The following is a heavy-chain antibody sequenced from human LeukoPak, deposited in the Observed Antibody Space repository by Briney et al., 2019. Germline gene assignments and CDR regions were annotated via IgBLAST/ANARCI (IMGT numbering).Heavy chain of an antibody. CDR3: ARDHTIFGVVFPTSGADY. CDR2: IKKDGSEK. Sequence: GGSLRLSCAASGFTFSSYWMSWVRQAPGKGLEWVANIKKDGSEKYYVDSVKGRFTISRDNAKNSLYLQMNSLRAEDAAVYYCARDHTIFGVVFPTSGADYWGQGTLVTVSS. V-gene: IGHV3-7*01. CDR1: GFTFSSYW. J-gene: IGHJ4*02. D-gene: IGHD3-3*01.